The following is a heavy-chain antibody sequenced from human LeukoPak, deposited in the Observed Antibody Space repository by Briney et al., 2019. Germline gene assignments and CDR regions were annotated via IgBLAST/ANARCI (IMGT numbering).Heavy chain of an antibody. CDR3: ARVGIDQGLVFDY. CDR1: GFTFSSYS. J-gene: IGHJ4*02. Sequence: GGSLRLSCAASGFTFSSYSMNWVRQAPGKGLEWVSSISSSSSYIYYADSVKGRFTISRDNAKNSLYLQMNSLRAEDTAVYYCARVGIDQGLVFDYWGQGTLVTVSS. V-gene: IGHV3-21*04. CDR2: ISSSSSYI. D-gene: IGHD2-21*01.